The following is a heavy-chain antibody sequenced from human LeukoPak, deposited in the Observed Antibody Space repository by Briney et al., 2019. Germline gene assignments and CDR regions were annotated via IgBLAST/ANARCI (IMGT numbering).Heavy chain of an antibody. CDR1: GYTFTNYY. CDR3: ARGRFTMVRGVITDYMDV. V-gene: IGHV1-46*01. Sequence: ASVKVSCKASGYTFTNYYMHWVLQAPGQGLEWMGMISPSGASTSYAQKFQGRVTMTRDVSTSTVYMELSSLRSEDTVVYYCARGRFTMVRGVITDYMDVWGKGTTVTISS. D-gene: IGHD3-10*01. CDR2: ISPSGAST. J-gene: IGHJ6*03.